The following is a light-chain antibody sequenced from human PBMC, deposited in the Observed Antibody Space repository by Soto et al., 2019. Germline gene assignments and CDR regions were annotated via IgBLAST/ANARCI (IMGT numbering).Light chain of an antibody. V-gene: IGLV4-69*01. J-gene: IGLJ2*01. CDR3: QTWGTGNVI. CDR1: SGYTSYA. Sequence: QSVLTQSPSASASLGASVKLTCTLSSGYTSYAIAWHQQQPEKGPRYLMKVNSDGSHSKGDGIPDRFSGSSSGAERYLTISSLQSEDEADYYCQTWGTGNVIFGGGTKVTVL. CDR2: VNSDGSH.